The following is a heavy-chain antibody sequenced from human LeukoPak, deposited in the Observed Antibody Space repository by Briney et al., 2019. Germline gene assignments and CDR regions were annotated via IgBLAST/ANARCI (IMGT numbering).Heavy chain of an antibody. CDR3: ARMTTQYYYYGMDV. CDR2: IIPILGIA. Sequence: SVKVSCKASGGTFSSYAISWARQAPGQGLEWMGRIIPILGIANYAQKFQGRVTITADKSTSTAYMELSSLRSEDTAVYYCARMTTQYYYYGMDVWGQGTTVTVSS. D-gene: IGHD4-11*01. J-gene: IGHJ6*02. V-gene: IGHV1-69*04. CDR1: GGTFSSYA.